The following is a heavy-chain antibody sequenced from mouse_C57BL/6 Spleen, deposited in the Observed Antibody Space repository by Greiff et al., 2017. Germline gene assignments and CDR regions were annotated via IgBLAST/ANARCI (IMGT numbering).Heavy chain of an antibody. CDR1: GYSFTGYY. Sequence: VQLQQSGPELVKPGASVKISCKASGYSFTGYYMNWVKQSPEKSLEWIGEINPSTGGTTYNQKFKAKATLTVDKSSSTAYMQLKSLTSEDSAVYYCARYDGYSYFDYWGQGTTLTVSS. CDR2: INPSTGGT. V-gene: IGHV1-42*01. J-gene: IGHJ2*01. CDR3: ARYDGYSYFDY. D-gene: IGHD2-3*01.